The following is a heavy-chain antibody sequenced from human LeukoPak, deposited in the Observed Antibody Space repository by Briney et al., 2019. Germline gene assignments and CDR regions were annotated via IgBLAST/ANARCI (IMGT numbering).Heavy chain of an antibody. Sequence: GGSLRLSCAASGFTVSSSYMNWVRQAPGKGLEWISVMYSGGNTYYADSVKGRFTISRDNSKNTLYLQMSSLRAEDTAVYYCARASGSYLTFDYWGQGTLVTVSS. J-gene: IGHJ4*02. V-gene: IGHV3-53*01. CDR3: ARASGSYLTFDY. D-gene: IGHD1-26*01. CDR2: MYSGGNT. CDR1: GFTVSSSY.